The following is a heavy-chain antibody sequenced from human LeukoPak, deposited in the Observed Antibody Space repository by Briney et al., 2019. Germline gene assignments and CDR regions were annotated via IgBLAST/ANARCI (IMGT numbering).Heavy chain of an antibody. J-gene: IGHJ4*02. CDR2: IWYDGSNK. V-gene: IGHV3-33*08. Sequence: GGSLRLSCAASGFTFSSYGMHWVRQAPGKGLEWVAVIWYDGSNKYYADSVKGRFTISRDNSKNTLYLQMNSLRAEDTAVYYCAREDYVWGSYAIDYWGQGTLVTVSS. CDR3: AREDYVWGSYAIDY. CDR1: GFTFSSYG. D-gene: IGHD3-16*01.